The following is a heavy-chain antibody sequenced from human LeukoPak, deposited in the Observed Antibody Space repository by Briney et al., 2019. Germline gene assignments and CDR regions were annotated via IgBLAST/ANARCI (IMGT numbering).Heavy chain of an antibody. J-gene: IGHJ5*02. D-gene: IGHD3-10*01. CDR3: AGGSGISTDPFDP. Sequence: ASVKVSCKVSGYTLTELSMHWVRQAPGKGLEWMGGFDPEDGETIYAQKFQGRVTMTEDTSTSTAYMELRSLISDDTAVYYCAGGSGISTDPFDPWGQGTLVTVSS. V-gene: IGHV1-24*01. CDR2: FDPEDGET. CDR1: GYTLTELS.